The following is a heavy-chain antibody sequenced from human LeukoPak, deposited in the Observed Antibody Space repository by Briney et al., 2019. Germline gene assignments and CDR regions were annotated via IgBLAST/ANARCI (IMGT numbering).Heavy chain of an antibody. CDR1: GFTVSSNS. D-gene: IGHD3-22*01. CDR3: ARGIDSSGYYPYYFDY. V-gene: IGHV3-53*05. CDR2: IYSDNT. Sequence: GGSLRLSCTVSGFTVSSNSMSWVRQAPGKGLEWVSFIYSDNTHYSDSVKGRFTISRDNSKNTLYLQMNSLRAEDTAVYYCARGIDSSGYYPYYFDYWGQGTLVTVSS. J-gene: IGHJ4*02.